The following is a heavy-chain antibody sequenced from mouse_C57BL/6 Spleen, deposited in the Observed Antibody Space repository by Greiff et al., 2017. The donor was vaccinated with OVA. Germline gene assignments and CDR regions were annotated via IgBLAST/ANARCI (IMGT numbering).Heavy chain of an antibody. J-gene: IGHJ4*01. CDR1: GFTFSSYT. CDR2: ISGGGGNT. Sequence: EVKLVESGGGLVKPGGSLKLSCAASGFTFSSYTMSWVRQTPEKRLEWVATISGGGGNTYYPDSVKGRFTISRDNAKNTLYLQMSSLRSEDTALYYCARQGIGYLRDYYAMDYWGQGTSVTVSS. D-gene: IGHD1-2*01. V-gene: IGHV5-9*01. CDR3: ARQGIGYLRDYYAMDY.